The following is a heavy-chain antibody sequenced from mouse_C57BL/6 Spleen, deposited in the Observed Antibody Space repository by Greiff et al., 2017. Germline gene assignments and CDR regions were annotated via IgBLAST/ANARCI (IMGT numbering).Heavy chain of an antibody. CDR1: GYAFSSSW. V-gene: IGHV1-82*01. J-gene: IGHJ3*01. CDR2: IYPGDGAT. D-gene: IGHD1-2*01. Sequence: QVQLQQSGPELVKPGASVKISCKASGYAFSSSWINWVKQRPGKGLEWIGRIYPGDGATNYNGKFKGKATLTADKSSSTAYMQLSSLTSEDSAVYFCAREDLLRPFAYWGQGTLVTVSA. CDR3: AREDLLRPFAY.